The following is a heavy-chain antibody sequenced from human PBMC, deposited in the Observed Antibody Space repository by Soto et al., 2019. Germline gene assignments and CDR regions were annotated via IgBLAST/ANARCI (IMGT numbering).Heavy chain of an antibody. CDR3: AKERGYRYGLDGMDV. CDR1: GFTFSRYD. D-gene: IGHD5-18*01. CDR2: TSFDGSNQ. Sequence: WSLRLSCAASGFTFSRYDMYWVRQAPGKGLEWVAVTSFDGSNQHYSDSVKGRFTISRDNSNNTLYLQIISLRADDTGVYYCAKERGYRYGLDGMDVWGQGTTVTVSS. V-gene: IGHV3-30*18. J-gene: IGHJ6*02.